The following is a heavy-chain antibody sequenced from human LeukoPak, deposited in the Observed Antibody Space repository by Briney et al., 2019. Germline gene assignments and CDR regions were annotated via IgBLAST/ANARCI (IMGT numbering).Heavy chain of an antibody. V-gene: IGHV3-53*01. CDR1: GFTVSSNY. CDR3: ASNSKAGTGEM. Sequence: GGSLRLSCAASGFTVSSNYKSWVRQAPGKGLEWVSVIYSGGSTYYADSVKGRFTISRDNSKNTLYLQMNSLRAEDTAVYYCASNSKAGTGEMWGQGTLVTVSS. D-gene: IGHD6-19*01. J-gene: IGHJ4*02. CDR2: IYSGGST.